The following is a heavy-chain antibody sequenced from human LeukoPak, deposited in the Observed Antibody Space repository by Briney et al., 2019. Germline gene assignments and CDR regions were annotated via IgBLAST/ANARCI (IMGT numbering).Heavy chain of an antibody. CDR2: IYYSGST. CDR1: GGSISSYY. CDR3: ARQSSSNWYLDF. Sequence: SEALSLTCTVSGGSISSYYWSWIRQPPGKGLEWIGYIYYSGSTNYNPSLKSRVTMSVDTSKNQFSLKLSSVTAADTAVYYCARQSSSNWYLDFWGQGTLVTVSS. V-gene: IGHV4-59*08. J-gene: IGHJ4*02. D-gene: IGHD6-13*01.